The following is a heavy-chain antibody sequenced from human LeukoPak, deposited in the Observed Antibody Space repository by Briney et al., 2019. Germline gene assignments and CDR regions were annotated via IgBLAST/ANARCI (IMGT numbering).Heavy chain of an antibody. V-gene: IGHV1-46*01. J-gene: IGHJ5*01. CDR1: GYTFTGYY. CDR2: INPTGTWT. D-gene: IGHD2-15*01. Sequence: ASVKVSCKASGYTFTGYYMHWVRQAPGQGLEWVGLINPTGTWTLYAQNFQGRITLTRDMSTPTDYMELSSLTSEDTAVYYCARDNSVGDIAWWFDPWGQGTLVTVSS. CDR3: ARDNSVGDIAWWFDP.